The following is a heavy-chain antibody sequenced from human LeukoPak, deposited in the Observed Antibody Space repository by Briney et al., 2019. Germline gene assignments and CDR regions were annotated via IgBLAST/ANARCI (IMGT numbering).Heavy chain of an antibody. J-gene: IGHJ3*02. D-gene: IGHD5-24*01. CDR3: ARVGPIDGFHGIAFDI. CDR2: IYSGGST. Sequence: PGGSLRLSCAASGFTVSSNYMSWVRQAPGKGLEWVSVIYSGGSTYYADSVKGRFTISRDNSKNTLYLQMNSLRAEDTAVYYCARVGPIDGFHGIAFDIWGQGTMVTVSS. CDR1: GFTVSSNY. V-gene: IGHV3-53*01.